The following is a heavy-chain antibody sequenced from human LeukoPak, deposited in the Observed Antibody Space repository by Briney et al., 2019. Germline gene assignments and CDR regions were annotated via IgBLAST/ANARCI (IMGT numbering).Heavy chain of an antibody. CDR2: IYSGGST. D-gene: IGHD4-17*01. J-gene: IGHJ4*02. V-gene: IGHV3-66*01. CDR3: ARDDYGDYVIPY. Sequence: GGSLRLSCAASGFTFSSYSMNWVRQAPGKGLEWVSVIYSGGSTYYADSVKGRFTISRDNSKNTLYLQMNSLRAEDTAVYYCARDDYGDYVIPYWGQGTLVTVSS. CDR1: GFTFSSYS.